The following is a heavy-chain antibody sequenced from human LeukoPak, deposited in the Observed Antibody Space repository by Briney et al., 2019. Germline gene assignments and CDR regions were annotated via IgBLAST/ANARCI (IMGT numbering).Heavy chain of an antibody. CDR2: IRSKGYGGTT. CDR1: GFTFGDYA. V-gene: IGHV3-49*04. Sequence: GRSLRLSCTVSGFTFGDYAMTWVRQAPGKGLEWVGLIRSKGYGGTTEYAASVKGRLTISRDDSKSIAYLQVDSLKTEDTGVYYCTRGGQELGKGYFFDYWGQGTLVTVSS. J-gene: IGHJ4*02. D-gene: IGHD6-13*01. CDR3: TRGGQELGKGYFFDY.